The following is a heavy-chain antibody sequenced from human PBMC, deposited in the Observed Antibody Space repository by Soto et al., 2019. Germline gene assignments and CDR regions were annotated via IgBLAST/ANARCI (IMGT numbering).Heavy chain of an antibody. J-gene: IGHJ4*02. CDR1: GGSFSGYY. V-gene: IGHV4-34*01. CDR2: INHSGST. Sequence: SETLSLTCAVYGGSFSGYYWSWIRQPPGKGLEWIGEINHSGSTNYNPSLKSRVTISVDTSKNQFSLKLSSVTAADTAVYYCARAVSPNHRYGDYVRRRSSNRGPFDYWGQGTLVTVSS. D-gene: IGHD4-17*01. CDR3: ARAVSPNHRYGDYVRRRSSNRGPFDY.